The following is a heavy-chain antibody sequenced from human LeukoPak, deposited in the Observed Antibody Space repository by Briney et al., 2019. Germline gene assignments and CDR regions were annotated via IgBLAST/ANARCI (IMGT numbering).Heavy chain of an antibody. CDR2: ISGSGGST. J-gene: IGHJ4*02. CDR3: AKEVQFSDFWSGYYSGTYYSDY. Sequence: PGGSLRLSCAASGFTFSSYAMSWVRQAPGKGLEWVSAISGSGGSTYYADSVKGRFTISRDNSKNTLYLQMNSLRAEDTAVYYCAKEVQFSDFWSGYYSGTYYSDYWGQGTLVTVSS. V-gene: IGHV3-23*01. D-gene: IGHD3-3*01. CDR1: GFTFSSYA.